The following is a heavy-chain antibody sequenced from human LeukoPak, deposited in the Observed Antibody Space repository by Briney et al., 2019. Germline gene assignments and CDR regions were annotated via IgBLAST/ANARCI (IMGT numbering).Heavy chain of an antibody. J-gene: IGHJ5*02. CDR1: GYTFTSYG. D-gene: IGHD3-3*01. CDR2: ISAYNGNT. CDR3: ARITYDFWSGYYMPDDP. Sequence: ASVKVSCKASGYTFTSYGISWVRQAPGQGLEWMGWISAYNGNTDYAQKLRGRVTMTTDTSTSTAYMELRSLRSDDTAVYCCARITYDFWSGYYMPDDPWGQGTLVTVSS. V-gene: IGHV1-18*01.